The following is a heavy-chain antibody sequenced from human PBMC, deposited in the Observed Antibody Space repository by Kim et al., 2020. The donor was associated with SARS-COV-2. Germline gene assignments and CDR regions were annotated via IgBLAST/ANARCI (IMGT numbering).Heavy chain of an antibody. CDR3: FIIRGYTSGSFDY. J-gene: IGHJ4*02. D-gene: IGHD5-18*01. V-gene: IGHV3-64D*06. Sequence: YYADSVRGRFTVSRDNSKNTVYLQMNTLRDEDSSVYYWFIIRGYTSGSFDYWGKGILVTVSS.